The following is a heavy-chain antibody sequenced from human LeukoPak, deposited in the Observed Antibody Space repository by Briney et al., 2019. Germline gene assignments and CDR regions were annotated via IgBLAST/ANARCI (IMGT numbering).Heavy chain of an antibody. CDR3: ASPRRDSSGSLIDY. D-gene: IGHD3-22*01. V-gene: IGHV1-69*01. Sequence: GSSVKVSCKASGGTFSSYAISWVRQAPGQGLEWMGGIIPIFGTANYAQKFQGRVTITADESTSTAYMELSSLRSEDTAVYYCASPRRDSSGSLIDYWGQGTLVTVSS. J-gene: IGHJ4*02. CDR1: GGTFSSYA. CDR2: IIPIFGTA.